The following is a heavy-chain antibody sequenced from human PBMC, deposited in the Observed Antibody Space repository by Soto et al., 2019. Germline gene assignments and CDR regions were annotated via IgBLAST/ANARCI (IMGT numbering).Heavy chain of an antibody. CDR3: ARRIPTGRFDY. CDR1: GGTISIYY. Sequence: SETLSLTCTVSGGTISIYYCSWIRQPPGKGLEWIGYIYYSGSTNYNPSLESRVTISVDTSKNQFSLKLSSVTAADTAVYYCARRIPTGRFDYWGQGTLVTVSS. CDR2: IYYSGST. J-gene: IGHJ4*02. V-gene: IGHV4-59*08.